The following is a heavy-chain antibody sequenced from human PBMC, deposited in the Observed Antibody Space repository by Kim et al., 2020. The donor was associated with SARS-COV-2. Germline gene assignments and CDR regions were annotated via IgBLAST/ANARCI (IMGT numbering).Heavy chain of an antibody. CDR2: VMPMFNLA. D-gene: IGHD3-10*02. Sequence: SVKVSCRASGGTFSSYAISWVRQAPGQGLEWMGRVMPMFNLANYTQKFEGRVTISADRSTNTAYMELSSLTSEDTAVYYCARDPYFNVYHFGLDVWGQGTTVAVSS. J-gene: IGHJ6*02. CDR3: ARDPYFNVYHFGLDV. CDR1: GGTFSSYA. V-gene: IGHV1-69*04.